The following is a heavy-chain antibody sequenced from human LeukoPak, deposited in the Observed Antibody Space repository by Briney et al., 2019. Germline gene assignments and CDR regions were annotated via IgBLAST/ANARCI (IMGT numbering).Heavy chain of an antibody. CDR2: IYYSGST. CDR1: GGSISSYY. J-gene: IGHJ5*02. Sequence: PSETLSLTCTVSGGSISSYYWSWIRQPPGKGLEWIGYIYYSGSTNYNPSLKSRVTISVDTSKNQFSLKLSSVTAADTAVYYCARWGARGENNWFDPWGQGTLVTVSS. V-gene: IGHV4-59*01. CDR3: ARWGARGENNWFDP. D-gene: IGHD3-10*01.